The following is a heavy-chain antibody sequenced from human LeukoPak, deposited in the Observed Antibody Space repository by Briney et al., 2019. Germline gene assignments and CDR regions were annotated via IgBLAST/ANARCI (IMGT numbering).Heavy chain of an antibody. D-gene: IGHD6-19*01. Sequence: PGGSLRLSCAASGFTVSSNYMSWVRQAPGKGLEWVSVIYSGGSTYYADSVKGRFTISRDNSKNTLYLQMNSLRAEDTAVYYCAREDRRAVEAFDIWGQGTMVTVSS. CDR2: IYSGGST. CDR3: AREDRRAVEAFDI. V-gene: IGHV3-66*01. CDR1: GFTVSSNY. J-gene: IGHJ3*02.